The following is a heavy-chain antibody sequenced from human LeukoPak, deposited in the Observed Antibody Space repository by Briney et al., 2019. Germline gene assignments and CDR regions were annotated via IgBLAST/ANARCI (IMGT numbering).Heavy chain of an antibody. D-gene: IGHD3-10*02. V-gene: IGHV3-48*03. Sequence: GGSLRLSCAASGFTFSSYEMSWVRQAPGKGLEWVSYISSSGSTIYCADSVKGRFTISRDNAKNSLYLQMNSLRAEDTAVYYCAELGITMIGGVWGKGTTVTISS. J-gene: IGHJ6*04. CDR2: ISSSGSTI. CDR1: GFTFSSYE. CDR3: AELGITMIGGV.